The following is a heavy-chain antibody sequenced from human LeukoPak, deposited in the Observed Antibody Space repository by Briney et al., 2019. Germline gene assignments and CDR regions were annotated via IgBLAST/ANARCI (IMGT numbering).Heavy chain of an antibody. CDR3: AKSHHYDSSGQDAFDI. V-gene: IGHV3-9*03. CDR1: GFTFDDYA. J-gene: IGHJ3*02. D-gene: IGHD3-22*01. Sequence: GGSLRLSCAASGFTFDDYAMHWVRQAPGKGLEWVSGISWNSGSIGYADSVKGRFTISRDNAKNSLYLQMNSLRAEDMALYYCAKSHHYDSSGQDAFDIWGQGTMVTVSS. CDR2: ISWNSGSI.